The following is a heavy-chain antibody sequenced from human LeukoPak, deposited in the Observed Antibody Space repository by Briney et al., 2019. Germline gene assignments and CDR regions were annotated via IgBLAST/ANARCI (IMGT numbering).Heavy chain of an antibody. D-gene: IGHD6-6*01. J-gene: IGHJ3*02. CDR3: ARKSIAADAFDI. CDR1: GGSISSYY. Sequence: SETLSLTCTVSGGSISSYYWSWIRQPPGKGLEWIGYIYYSGSTNYNPSLKSRVTISVDTSKNQFSLNLTSVTAADTAVYYCARKSIAADAFDIWGQGTMVTVSS. CDR2: IYYSGST. V-gene: IGHV4-59*08.